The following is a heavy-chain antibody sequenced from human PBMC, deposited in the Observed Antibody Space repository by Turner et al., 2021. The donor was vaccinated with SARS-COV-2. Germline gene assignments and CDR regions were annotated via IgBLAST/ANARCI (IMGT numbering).Heavy chain of an antibody. J-gene: IGHJ6*02. Sequence: EVQLVESGGGLVKPGGSLRLSCAASGFTFGTYSMNWVRQAPGKGLEWVSSISSSSTYIYYADSVKGRFTISRDNAKNSLYLQMNSLRAEDTAVYYCARYRRDYDFWSGAYGMGGMDVWGQGTTVTVSS. CDR3: ARYRRDYDFWSGAYGMGGMDV. V-gene: IGHV3-21*01. D-gene: IGHD3-3*01. CDR2: ISSSSTYI. CDR1: GFTFGTYS.